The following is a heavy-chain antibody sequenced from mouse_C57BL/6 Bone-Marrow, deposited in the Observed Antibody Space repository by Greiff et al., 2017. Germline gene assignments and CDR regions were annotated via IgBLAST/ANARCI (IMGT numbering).Heavy chain of an antibody. V-gene: IGHV1-66*01. CDR1: GYSFTSYY. CDR2: IYPGSGNT. D-gene: IGHD3-1*01. J-gene: IGHJ2*01. CDR3: ARPPRDYYFDY. Sequence: VKLMESGPELVKPGASVKISCKASGYSFTSYYIHWVKQRPGQGLEWIGWIYPGSGNTKYNEKFKGKATLTADTSSSTAYMQLSSLTSEDSAVYYCARPPRDYYFDYWGQGTTRTVSS.